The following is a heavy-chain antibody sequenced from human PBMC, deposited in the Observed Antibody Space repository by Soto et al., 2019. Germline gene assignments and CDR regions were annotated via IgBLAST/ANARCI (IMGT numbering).Heavy chain of an antibody. V-gene: IGHV4-34*01. Sequence: SETLSLTCAVYGCAFSGYYWSWIRQPPGKGLEWIGEITHSGSTNYNPSLKSRVTISVDTSKNQFSLKLSSVTAADTAVYYCASGEIRYDSSGYYGYFDYWGQGPLVTVSS. CDR1: GCAFSGYY. D-gene: IGHD3-22*01. CDR2: ITHSGST. CDR3: ASGEIRYDSSGYYGYFDY. J-gene: IGHJ4*02.